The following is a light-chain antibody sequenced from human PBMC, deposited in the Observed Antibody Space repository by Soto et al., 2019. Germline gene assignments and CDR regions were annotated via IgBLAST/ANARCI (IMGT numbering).Light chain of an antibody. CDR2: GAS. J-gene: IGKJ4*01. CDR1: QSVSNNY. Sequence: EIVLTQSPGTLSLSPGARAPLSCRARQSVSNNYLAWYQQKPGQAPRLLIYGASNRATGIPDRFSGSGSGTDFTLTINSLEPEDFAVYYCLQRRNWPPLTFGGGTKVDI. CDR3: LQRRNWPPLT. V-gene: IGKV3D-20*02.